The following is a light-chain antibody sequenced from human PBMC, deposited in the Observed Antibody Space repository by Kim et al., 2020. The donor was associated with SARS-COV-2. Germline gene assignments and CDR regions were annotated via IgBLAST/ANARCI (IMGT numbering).Light chain of an antibody. CDR3: CSYAGSFTWI. CDR1: AGNIGDCDL. CDR2: DVT. Sequence: GTAATSTAKGPAGNIGDCDLVAWYQHHPGKAPKLIIGDVTRRPSGLHDRFSASKSGNTASLTISGLQADDEADYYCCSYAGSFTWIFGGGTALTVL. J-gene: IGLJ2*01. V-gene: IGLV2-11*01.